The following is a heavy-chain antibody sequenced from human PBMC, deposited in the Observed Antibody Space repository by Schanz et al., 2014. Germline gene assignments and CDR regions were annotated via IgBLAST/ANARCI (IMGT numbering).Heavy chain of an antibody. Sequence: QVQLVQSGAEVKKPGSSVKVSCKASGGTFSSYAFSWVRQAPGQGPEWMGKIIPFLDRENYAQKFQGRVTITADISTSTAYMDLSSLRSDDTAVYYCARDIQYHYDTSGPVGAFDIWGQGTVVTVSS. V-gene: IGHV1-69*04. CDR2: IIPFLDRE. J-gene: IGHJ3*02. D-gene: IGHD3-22*01. CDR3: ARDIQYHYDTSGPVGAFDI. CDR1: GGTFSSYA.